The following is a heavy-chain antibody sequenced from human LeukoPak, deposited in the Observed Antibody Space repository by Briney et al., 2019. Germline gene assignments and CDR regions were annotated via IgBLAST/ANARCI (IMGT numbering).Heavy chain of an antibody. D-gene: IGHD6-6*01. CDR3: ARGDSSSSEYFDY. CDR1: GGSISSGGYY. Sequence: SETLSLTCTVSGGSISSGGYYWSWIRQPPGKGLEWIGYIYHSGSTYYNPSLKSRVTISVDRSKNQFSLKLSSVTAADTAVYYCARGDSSSSEYFDYWGQGTLVTVSS. J-gene: IGHJ4*02. CDR2: IYHSGST. V-gene: IGHV4-30-2*01.